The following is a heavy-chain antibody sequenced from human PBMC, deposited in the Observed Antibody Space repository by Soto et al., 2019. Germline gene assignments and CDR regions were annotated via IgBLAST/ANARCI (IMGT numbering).Heavy chain of an antibody. D-gene: IGHD2-2*01. V-gene: IGHV4-59*01. J-gene: IGHJ3*02. CDR3: ARDFSSTSSYYAFDI. Sequence: QVQLQESGPGLVKPSETLSLTCTVSGGSISSYYWSWIRQPPGKGLEWIGYIYYSGSTNYNPSLKSRVTISVDTSKNQFSLKLSSLTAADTAVYYCARDFSSTSSYYAFDIWGQGTMVTVSS. CDR2: IYYSGST. CDR1: GGSISSYY.